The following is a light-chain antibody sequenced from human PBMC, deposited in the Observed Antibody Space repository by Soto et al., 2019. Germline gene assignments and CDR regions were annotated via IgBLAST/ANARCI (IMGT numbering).Light chain of an antibody. CDR2: KTS. V-gene: IGKV3-15*01. J-gene: IGKJ4*01. CDR3: QQYANWPVT. CDR1: QSVGSN. Sequence: EIILTQSPANLSVSPGETTSLSCRATQSVGSNLGWYQQKPGQTPRLLIYKTSTRATGIPARFSGSGSETEFTLTISSLQSEDFAVYYCQQYANWPVTFGGGTKVEIK.